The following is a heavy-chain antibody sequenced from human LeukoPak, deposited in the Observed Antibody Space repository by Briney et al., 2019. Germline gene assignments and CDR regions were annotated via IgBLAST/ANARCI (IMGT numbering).Heavy chain of an antibody. V-gene: IGHV3-53*01. Sequence: QSGGSLRLSCTVSGFTVSSNSMSCGRQAPGKGLEWVSFIYSDNTHYSDSVKCRFTISRDNSKNTLYLQMNSLRAEDTAVYYCARRAGAYSHPYDYWGQGTLVTVSS. J-gene: IGHJ4*02. CDR3: ARRAGAYSHPYDY. CDR2: IYSDNT. D-gene: IGHD4/OR15-4a*01. CDR1: GFTVSSNS.